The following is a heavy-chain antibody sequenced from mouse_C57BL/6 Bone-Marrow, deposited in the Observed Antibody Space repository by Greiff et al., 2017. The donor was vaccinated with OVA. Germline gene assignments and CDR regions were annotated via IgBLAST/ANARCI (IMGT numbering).Heavy chain of an antibody. CDR3: TTTYYYGTLYYFDY. Sequence: EVQLQQSGAELVRPGASVKLSCTASGFNIKDDYMHWVKQRPEQGLEWIGWIDPENGDTEYASKFQGKATLTADTSSNTAYLQLSSLTSEDTAVYYCTTTYYYGTLYYFDYWGQGTTLTVSS. D-gene: IGHD1-1*01. CDR2: IDPENGDT. CDR1: GFNIKDDY. V-gene: IGHV14-4*01. J-gene: IGHJ2*01.